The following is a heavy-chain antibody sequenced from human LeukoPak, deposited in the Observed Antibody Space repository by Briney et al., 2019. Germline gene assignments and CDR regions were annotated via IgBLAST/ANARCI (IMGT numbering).Heavy chain of an antibody. CDR2: IYTSGST. CDR1: GGSISSYY. J-gene: IGHJ6*03. CDR3: ARVSWVVVPAAIDYYYYYMDV. D-gene: IGHD2-2*02. Sequence: PSETLSLTCTVSGGSISSYYWSWIRQPAGKGLEWIGRIYTSGSTNYNPSLKSRVTMSVDTSKNQFSLKLSSVTAADTAVYYCARVSWVVVPAAIDYYYYYMDVWGKGTTVTVSS. V-gene: IGHV4-4*07.